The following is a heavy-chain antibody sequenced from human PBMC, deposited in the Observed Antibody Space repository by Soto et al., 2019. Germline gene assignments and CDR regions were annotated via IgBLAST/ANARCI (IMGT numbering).Heavy chain of an antibody. CDR3: ARDPLIGNTDYGLDV. CDR2: INNDGSSR. Sequence: GGSLRLSCAASGFTFSSFWMHWVRQAPGKGLVWVSRINNDGSSRAYADSVKGRFTISRDNAKSTLYLQVTSLRAEDTAVYYCARDPLIGNTDYGLDVWGQGTTVTVSS. V-gene: IGHV3-74*01. D-gene: IGHD2-21*01. CDR1: GFTFSSFW. J-gene: IGHJ6*02.